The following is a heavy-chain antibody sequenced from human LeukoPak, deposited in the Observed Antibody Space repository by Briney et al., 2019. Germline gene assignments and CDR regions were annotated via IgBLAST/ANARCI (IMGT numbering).Heavy chain of an antibody. CDR3: ARSDMVRGVIRIDY. D-gene: IGHD3-10*01. Sequence: PSETLSLTCTVSGGSISSYSWSWIRQPPGKGLGWVGYIYYSGSTNYNPSLKSRVTISVDTSKNQFSLKLSSVTAADTAVYYCARSDMVRGVIRIDYWGQGTLVTVSS. J-gene: IGHJ4*02. V-gene: IGHV4-59*01. CDR2: IYYSGST. CDR1: GGSISSYS.